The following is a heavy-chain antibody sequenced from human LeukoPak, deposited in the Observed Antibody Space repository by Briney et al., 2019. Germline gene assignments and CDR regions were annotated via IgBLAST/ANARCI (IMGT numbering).Heavy chain of an antibody. J-gene: IGHJ4*02. CDR3: ARDWARKYFDY. Sequence: GGSLRLSCAASGFTFSSYGMNWVRQAPGKGLEWVSSIGSSSAYIYYADSVKGRFTISRDNAKNSLYLQMNSLRAEDTAVYYCARDWARKYFDYWGQRTLVTVSS. CDR1: GFTFSSYG. D-gene: IGHD1-14*01. CDR2: IGSSSAYI. V-gene: IGHV3-21*01.